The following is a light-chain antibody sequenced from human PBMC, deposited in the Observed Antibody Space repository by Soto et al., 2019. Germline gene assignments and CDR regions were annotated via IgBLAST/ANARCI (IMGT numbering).Light chain of an antibody. CDR1: QNIRTY. V-gene: IGKV1-39*01. Sequence: DIQMTQSPSSLSASVGDRVTITCRASQNIRTYLNWYQQKPGKAPKLLIYAVSNLQSGVPSRFSGSGSGTDFTLTISSLQPEDFATYYCQQSYNTLWTLGQGTKVDIK. CDR3: QQSYNTLWT. J-gene: IGKJ1*01. CDR2: AVS.